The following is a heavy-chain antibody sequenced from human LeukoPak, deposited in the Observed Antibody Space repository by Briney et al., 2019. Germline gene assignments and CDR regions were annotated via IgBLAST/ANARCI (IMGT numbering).Heavy chain of an antibody. V-gene: IGHV4-59*01. CDR1: GGSISSYY. CDR2: IYYSGGT. D-gene: IGHD3-16*01. Sequence: SETLSLTCTVSGGSISSYYWSWIRQSPGKGLEWIGYIYYSGGTNYSPSLKSRVTISVDTSKNQFSLKPTSVTAADTAVYYCARGGTAFDYWGQGTLVTVSS. CDR3: ARGGTAFDY. J-gene: IGHJ4*02.